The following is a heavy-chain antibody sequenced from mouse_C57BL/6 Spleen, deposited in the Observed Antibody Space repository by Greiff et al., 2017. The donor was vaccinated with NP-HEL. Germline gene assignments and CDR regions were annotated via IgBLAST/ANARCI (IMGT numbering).Heavy chain of an antibody. D-gene: IGHD1-1*01. J-gene: IGHJ1*03. CDR1: GYTFTSYG. CDR2: IYIGNGYT. Sequence: DVKLVESGAELVRPGSSVKMSCKTSGYTFTSYGINWVKQRPGQGLEWIGYIYIGNGYTEYNEKFKGKATLTSDTSSSTAYMQLSSLTSEDSAIYFCARGDYYGSSYRYFDVWGTGTTVTVSS. CDR3: ARGDYYGSSYRYFDV. V-gene: IGHV1-58*01.